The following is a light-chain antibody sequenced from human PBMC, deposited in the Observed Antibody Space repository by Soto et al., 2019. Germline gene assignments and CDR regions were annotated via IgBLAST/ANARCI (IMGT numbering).Light chain of an antibody. J-gene: IGKJ5*01. V-gene: IGKV3D-15*01. CDR3: QQYNNWPIN. CDR2: DAS. Sequence: EIVLTQSPCTLSLSPGERATLSCMASQSVSRNLAWYQQKPGQAPRLLIYDASTRATGTPARFSGSGSGTKFTLSISSLQSEDFAVYYCQQYNNWPINFGQGTRLEI. CDR1: QSVSRN.